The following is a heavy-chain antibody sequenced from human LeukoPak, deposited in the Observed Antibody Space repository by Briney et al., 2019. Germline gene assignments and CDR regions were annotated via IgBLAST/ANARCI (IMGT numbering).Heavy chain of an antibody. V-gene: IGHV5-51*01. J-gene: IGHJ4*02. CDR1: GYSFSTYW. CDR2: FYPGDSET. CDR3: ARGPRGGNWNEALDY. D-gene: IGHD1-1*01. Sequence: GESLKISCKASGYSFSTYWIGWVRQMPGKGLEWMGMFYPGDSETRYSPSFQGQVTLSGDRSTTTAYLQRNSLKASDTSIYYCARGPRGGNWNEALDYWGQGTLVTVSS.